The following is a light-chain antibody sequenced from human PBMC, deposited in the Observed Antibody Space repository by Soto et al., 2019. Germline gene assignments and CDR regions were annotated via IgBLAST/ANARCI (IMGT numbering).Light chain of an antibody. CDR3: QQYGTSPSLP. J-gene: IGKJ4*01. CDR2: GAS. V-gene: IGKV3-20*01. CDR1: QSVSSSY. Sequence: EIVLTQSPGTLSLSPGERATLSCRASQSVSSSYFAWYQQKPGQAPRLLIYGASSRATGIPDRFSGGGSGTDFTLTISRLEPEDFAVYYCQQYGTSPSLPLGGGPKADIK.